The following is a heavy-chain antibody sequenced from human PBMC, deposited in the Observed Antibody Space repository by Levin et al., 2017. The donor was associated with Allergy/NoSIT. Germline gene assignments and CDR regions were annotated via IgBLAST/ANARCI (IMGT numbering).Heavy chain of an antibody. D-gene: IGHD3-3*01. J-gene: IGHJ4*02. CDR3: ARQLGNFWSGYNYFDY. CDR1: GFTFSSYE. V-gene: IGHV3-48*03. CDR2: ISSTGSTI. Sequence: LSLTCAASGFTFSSYEMNWVRRAPGKGLEWVSYISSTGSTIYSADSVKGRFTISRDNAKNSLYLHMNSLRTEDTAVYYCARQLGNFWSGYNYFDYWGQGTLVTVSS.